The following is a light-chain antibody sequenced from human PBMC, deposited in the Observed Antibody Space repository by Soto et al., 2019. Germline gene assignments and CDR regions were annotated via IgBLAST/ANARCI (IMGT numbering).Light chain of an antibody. CDR1: QSISSW. CDR2: DAS. CDR3: QQYNSSTWT. V-gene: IGKV1-5*01. J-gene: IGKJ1*01. Sequence: DIQVTQSPSTLSASVGDRVTITCRASQSISSWLAWYQQKPGKAPKLLIYDASSLESGVPSRFSGSGSGTEFTLTISSLQPDDFATYYCQQYNSSTWTFGQGTKVEIK.